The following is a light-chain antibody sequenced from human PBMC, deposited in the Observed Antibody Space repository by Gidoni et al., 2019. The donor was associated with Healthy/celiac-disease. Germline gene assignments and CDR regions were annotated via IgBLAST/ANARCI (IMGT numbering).Light chain of an antibody. CDR1: QSVSSY. Sequence: EIVLTQSPATLSLSPGERATLSCRASQSVSSYVAWYQQKPGQAPRLLIYDASNRATGIPARFSGSGSGTDFTLTISSLEPEDFAVYYCQQRSNWPLLTFGGGTKVEIK. CDR3: QQRSNWPLLT. V-gene: IGKV3-11*01. J-gene: IGKJ4*01. CDR2: DAS.